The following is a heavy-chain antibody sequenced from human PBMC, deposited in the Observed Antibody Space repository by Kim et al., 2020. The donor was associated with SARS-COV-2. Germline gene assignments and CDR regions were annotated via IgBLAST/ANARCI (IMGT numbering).Heavy chain of an antibody. CDR2: IYYSGST. V-gene: IGHV4-39*01. D-gene: IGHD6-6*01. Sequence: SETLSLTCTVSGGSISSSSYYWGWIRQPPGKGLEWIGSIYYSGSTYYNPSLKSRVTISVDTSKNQFSLKLSSVTAADTAVYYCARRIAARPSPPDYWGQGTLVTVSS. CDR3: ARRIAARPSPPDY. CDR1: GGSISSSSYY. J-gene: IGHJ4*02.